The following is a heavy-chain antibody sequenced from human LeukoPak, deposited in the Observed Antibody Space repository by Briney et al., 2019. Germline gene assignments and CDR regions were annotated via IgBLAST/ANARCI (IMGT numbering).Heavy chain of an antibody. Sequence: SVKVSCKASGGTFSSYAISRVRQVPGQGLEWMGGIIPIFGTANYAQKFQGRVTITADESTSTAYMELSSLRSEDTAVYYCARGSYYGSGSYSFWWFDPWGQGTLVTVSS. CDR1: GGTFSSYA. CDR2: IIPIFGTA. D-gene: IGHD3-10*01. J-gene: IGHJ5*02. CDR3: ARGSYYGSGSYSFWWFDP. V-gene: IGHV1-69*13.